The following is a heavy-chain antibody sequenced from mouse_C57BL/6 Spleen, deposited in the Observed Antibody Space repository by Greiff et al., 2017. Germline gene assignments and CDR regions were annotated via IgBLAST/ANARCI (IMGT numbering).Heavy chain of an antibody. V-gene: IGHV14-1*01. J-gene: IGHJ2*01. CDR1: GFNIKDYY. Sequence: VQLQQSGAELVRPGASVKLSCTASGFNIKDYYMHWVKQRPEQGLEWIGRIDPEDGDTEYAPKFQGKATMTADTSSNTAYLQLSSLTSEDTAVYYCTLYDGSYYFDYWGQGTTLTVSS. CDR2: IDPEDGDT. CDR3: TLYDGSYYFDY. D-gene: IGHD2-3*01.